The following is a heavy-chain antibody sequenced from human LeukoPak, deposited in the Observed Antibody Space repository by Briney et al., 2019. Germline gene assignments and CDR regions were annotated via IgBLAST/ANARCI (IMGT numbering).Heavy chain of an antibody. D-gene: IGHD2-2*01. CDR3: AKDTPSDCASNGCLHH. Sequence: GGSLRLSCAASGFTFSSYGMHWVRQAPGKGLEWVAVISYDGSNKYYADSVKGRFTISRDNSKNTLYLQMNSLRAEDTAVYYCAKDTPSDCASNGCLHHWGQGTLVTVSS. CDR2: ISYDGSNK. V-gene: IGHV3-30*18. J-gene: IGHJ1*01. CDR1: GFTFSSYG.